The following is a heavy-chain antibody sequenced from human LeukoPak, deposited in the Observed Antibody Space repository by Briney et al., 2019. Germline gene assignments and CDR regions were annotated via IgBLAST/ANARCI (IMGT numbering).Heavy chain of an antibody. J-gene: IGHJ5*02. CDR2: MNPNSGNT. Sequence: ASVKVSCKASGYTFTGHYIHWVRQATGQGLEWMGWMNPNSGNTGYAQKFQGRVTMTRNTSISTAYMELSSLRSEDTAVYYCAKHLAYGSGSSWGQGTLVTVSS. CDR1: GYTFTGHY. V-gene: IGHV1-8*02. CDR3: AKHLAYGSGSS. D-gene: IGHD3-10*01.